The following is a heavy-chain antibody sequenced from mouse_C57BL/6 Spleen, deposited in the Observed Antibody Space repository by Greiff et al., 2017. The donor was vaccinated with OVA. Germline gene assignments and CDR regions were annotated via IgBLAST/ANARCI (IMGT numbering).Heavy chain of an antibody. V-gene: IGHV5-4*01. CDR3: AREGDGYSAWFAY. CDR1: GFTFSSYA. CDR2: ISDGGSYT. D-gene: IGHD2-3*01. J-gene: IGHJ3*01. Sequence: EVQLQESGGGLVKPGGSLKLSCAASGFTFSSYAMSWVRQTPEKRLEWVATISDGGSYTYYPDNVKGRFTISRDNAKNNLYLQMSHLKSEDTAMYYCAREGDGYSAWFAYWGQGTLVTVSA.